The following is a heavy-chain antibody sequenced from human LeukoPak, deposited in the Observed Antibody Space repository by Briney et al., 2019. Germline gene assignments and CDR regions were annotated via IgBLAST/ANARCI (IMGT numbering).Heavy chain of an antibody. D-gene: IGHD2-2*01. CDR2: ISWDGGST. CDR3: TKVKWAVDCTPTSCPYFDY. CDR1: GFTFDDYA. Sequence: GGSLRLSCAASGFTFDDYAMHWVRQAPGKGLEWVSLISWDGGSTYYADSVKGRFTISRDNSENSLYLQMNSLRPEDTALYYCTKVKWAVDCTPTSCPYFDYWGQGTLVTVSS. J-gene: IGHJ4*02. V-gene: IGHV3-43D*03.